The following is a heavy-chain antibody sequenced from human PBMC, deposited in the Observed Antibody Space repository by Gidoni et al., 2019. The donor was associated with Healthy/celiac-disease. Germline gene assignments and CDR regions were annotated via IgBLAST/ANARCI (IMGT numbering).Heavy chain of an antibody. CDR2: ISGSGGST. CDR1: GFTFSSYA. Sequence: EVQLLESGGGLVQPGGSLRLSCAASGFTFSSYALSWVRQAPGQGLEWVSAISGSGGSTYYADSVKGRFTISRDNSKNTLYLQMNSLRAEDTAVYYCAKDLGQLATSFDYWGQGTLVTVSS. D-gene: IGHD6-6*01. V-gene: IGHV3-23*01. CDR3: AKDLGQLATSFDY. J-gene: IGHJ4*02.